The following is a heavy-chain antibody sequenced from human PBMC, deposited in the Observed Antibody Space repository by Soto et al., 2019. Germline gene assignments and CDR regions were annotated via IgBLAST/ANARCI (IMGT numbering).Heavy chain of an antibody. V-gene: IGHV3-23*01. J-gene: IGHJ4*02. CDR3: AKNHYFDH. CDR2: NNVDDSA. Sequence: GGSLRLSCTAAGVTFSAYAMSWDRQAPGKGLEWVSSNNVDDSAYYADSVKGRFTISRDKSKSTVFLELSSLRVEDTATFYCAKNHYFDHWGQGTQVTVSS. CDR1: GVTFSAYA.